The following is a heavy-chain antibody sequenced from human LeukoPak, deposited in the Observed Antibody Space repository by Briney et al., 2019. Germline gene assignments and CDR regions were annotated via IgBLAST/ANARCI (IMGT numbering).Heavy chain of an antibody. CDR1: GFTFSSYS. CDR2: ISSSSSTI. J-gene: IGHJ5*02. CDR3: ARGQSSGWYVLTGYNWFDP. Sequence: GGSLRLSCAASGFTFSSYSMNWVRQAPGKGLEWVSYISSSSSTIYYADSVKGRFTISRDNAKNSLYLQMNSLRAEDTAVYYCARGQSSGWYVLTGYNWFDPWGQGTLVTVSS. V-gene: IGHV3-48*01. D-gene: IGHD6-19*01.